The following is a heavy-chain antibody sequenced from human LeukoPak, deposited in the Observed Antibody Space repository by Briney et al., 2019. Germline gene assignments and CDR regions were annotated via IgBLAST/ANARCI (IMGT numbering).Heavy chain of an antibody. CDR1: GFTVSSNS. V-gene: IGHV3-66*01. D-gene: IGHD3-22*01. Sequence: GGSLRLSCAASGFTVSSNSMSWVRQAPGKGLEWVSVIYSGGSTFYADSVKGRFTISRDNSKNTLYLQMNSLRAEDTALYYCARASNYYESSGYYDYWGQGTLVTVSS. CDR3: ARASNYYESSGYYDY. CDR2: IYSGGST. J-gene: IGHJ4*02.